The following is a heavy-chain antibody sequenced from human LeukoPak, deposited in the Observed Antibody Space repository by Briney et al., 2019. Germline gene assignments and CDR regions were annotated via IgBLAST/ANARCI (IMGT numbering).Heavy chain of an antibody. CDR3: TTCTSGYFGY. D-gene: IGHD2-2*01. CDR1: GFTFSVAW. V-gene: IGHV3-15*01. CDR2: IRSKTDGGTA. J-gene: IGHJ4*02. Sequence: GGSLRLSCAASGFTFSVAWMHWVRQAPGKGLEWVGRIRSKTDGGTADYAAPVKGRFTISRGDSKNTLYLQMNSLKTEDTAVYYCTTCTSGYFGYWGQGTLVTVSS.